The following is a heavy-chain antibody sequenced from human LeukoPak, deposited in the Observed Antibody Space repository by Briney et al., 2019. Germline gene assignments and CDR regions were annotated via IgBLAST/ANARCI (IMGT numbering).Heavy chain of an antibody. CDR2: MNPNSGNT. CDR3: ARDEASSGTIFDY. CDR1: GYTFTSYD. V-gene: IGHV1-8*01. J-gene: IGHJ4*02. D-gene: IGHD6-19*01. Sequence: ASVKVSCKASGYTFTSYDINWVRKATGQGLEWMGWMNPNSGNTGYAQKFQGRVTMTRNTSISTAYMELSSLRAEDTAVYYCARDEASSGTIFDYWGQGTLVTVSS.